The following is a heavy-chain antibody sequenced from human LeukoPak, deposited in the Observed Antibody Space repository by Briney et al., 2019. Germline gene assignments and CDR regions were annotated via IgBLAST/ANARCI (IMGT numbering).Heavy chain of an antibody. J-gene: IGHJ5*02. Sequence: GGSLRLSCAASGFTFSSYAMHWVRQAPGKGLEYVSAISSNGGSTYYANSVKGRFTISRDNSKNTLYLQMNSLRAEDTAVYYCAKDPAPGMFDPWGQGTLVTVSS. CDR3: AKDPAPGMFDP. CDR1: GFTFSSYA. D-gene: IGHD1-26*01. CDR2: ISSNGGST. V-gene: IGHV3-64*01.